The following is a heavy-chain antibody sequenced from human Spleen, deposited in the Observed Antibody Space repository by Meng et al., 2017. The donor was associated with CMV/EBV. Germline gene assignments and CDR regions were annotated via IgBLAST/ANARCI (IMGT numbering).Heavy chain of an antibody. J-gene: IGHJ6*02. CDR1: GVTFSTYT. CDR2: ISSFSGYM. V-gene: IGHV3-21*04. Sequence: GGSLRLSCAVSGVTFSTYTLSWVRQAPGKGLEWVSSISSFSGYMYYADSVKGRFTISRDNAKNSLYLQMNSLRAEDTAVYYCARQSITGTTNYYGMDVWGQGTTVTVSS. CDR3: ARQSITGTTNYYGMDV. D-gene: IGHD1-20*01.